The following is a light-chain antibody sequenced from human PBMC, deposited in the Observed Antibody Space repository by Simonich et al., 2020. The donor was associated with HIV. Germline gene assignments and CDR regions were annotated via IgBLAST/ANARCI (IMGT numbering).Light chain of an antibody. CDR2: WAS. J-gene: IGKJ2*01. CDR1: QSVLYSSNNKNS. Sequence: DIVMTQSPDSLAVSLGERATINCKSSQSVLYSSNNKNSLVWYQQKPGQPPKLLIYWASTRESGVPDRFSGSGSGTDFTLTISSLQAEDVAVYYCQQYYSDTYTFGQGTKLEIK. V-gene: IGKV4-1*01. CDR3: QQYYSDTYT.